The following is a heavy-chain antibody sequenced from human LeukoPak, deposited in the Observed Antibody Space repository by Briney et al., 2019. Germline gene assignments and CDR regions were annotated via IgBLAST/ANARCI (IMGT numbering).Heavy chain of an antibody. Sequence: GGSLRLSCAASGFAFSSSTMNWVRQAPGKGLEWVSYISSSSNTIYYADSVKGRFTISRDNAKNSLYLQMNSLRDEDTAVYYCARDLSGDYGMDVWGQGTTVTVSS. J-gene: IGHJ6*02. CDR2: ISSSSNTI. V-gene: IGHV3-48*02. CDR1: GFAFSSST. D-gene: IGHD3-10*01. CDR3: ARDLSGDYGMDV.